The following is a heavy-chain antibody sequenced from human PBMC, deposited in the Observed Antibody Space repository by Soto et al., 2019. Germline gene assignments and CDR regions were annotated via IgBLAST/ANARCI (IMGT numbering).Heavy chain of an antibody. D-gene: IGHD2-15*01. CDR1: GFTFSSYA. Sequence: GGSLRLSCAASGFTFSSYAMSWVRQAPGKGLEWVSAISGSGGSTYYADSVKGRFTISRDNSKNTLYLQMNSLRAEDTAVYYCAKDGYCSGGSCYSGAGYFQHWGQGTLVTVSS. J-gene: IGHJ1*01. V-gene: IGHV3-23*01. CDR2: ISGSGGST. CDR3: AKDGYCSGGSCYSGAGYFQH.